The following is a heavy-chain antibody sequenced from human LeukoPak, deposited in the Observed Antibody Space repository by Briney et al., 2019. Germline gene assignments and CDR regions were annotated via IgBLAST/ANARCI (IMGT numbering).Heavy chain of an antibody. V-gene: IGHV3-53*01. CDR2: IYTRGRT. Sequence: GGSLRLSCAASGFTVSSNYMSWVRQAPGKGLDWVSVIYTRGRTDYADSVKGRFTISRDNSKNTLYLQMNSLRAEDTAVYYCARDGFVVVVAATLKNYYYGMDVWGQGTTVTVSS. D-gene: IGHD2-15*01. CDR3: ARDGFVVVVAATLKNYYYGMDV. J-gene: IGHJ6*02. CDR1: GFTVSSNY.